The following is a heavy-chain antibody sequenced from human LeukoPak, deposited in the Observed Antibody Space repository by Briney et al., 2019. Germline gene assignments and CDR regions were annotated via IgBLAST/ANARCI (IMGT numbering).Heavy chain of an antibody. CDR1: GFTFSSYA. CDR2: ISGSGGST. Sequence: GGSLRLSCAASGFTFSSYAMSWVRQAPGKGLEWVSAISGSGGSTYYADSVKGRFTISRDNSKNTLYLQMNSLRAEDTAVYYCASTIFGVVPSATWDYWGQGTLVTVSS. D-gene: IGHD3-3*01. J-gene: IGHJ4*02. CDR3: ASTIFGVVPSATWDY. V-gene: IGHV3-23*01.